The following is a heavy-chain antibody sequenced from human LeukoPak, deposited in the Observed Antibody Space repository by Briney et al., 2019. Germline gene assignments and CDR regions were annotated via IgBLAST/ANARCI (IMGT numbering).Heavy chain of an antibody. CDR3: AREVDGKIDY. CDR1: GGTFSRYV. J-gene: IGHJ4*02. V-gene: IGHV1-69*05. Sequence: SVKPSCKASGGTFSRYVISWVRQSPRQGLGWRRGIIPIFGTTNYAQKFEGRVTITTDESTSTGYMELSSLRSEDTAVYYWAREVDGKIDYWGQGTLVTASS. D-gene: IGHD2-15*01. CDR2: IIPIFGTT.